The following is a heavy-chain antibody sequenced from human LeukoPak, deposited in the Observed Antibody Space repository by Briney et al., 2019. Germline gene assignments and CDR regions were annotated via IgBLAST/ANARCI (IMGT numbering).Heavy chain of an antibody. J-gene: IGHJ4*02. CDR3: ARDHYDFWSGYYWFDY. CDR2: ISSSSSYI. CDR1: GFTFSSYS. V-gene: IGHV3-21*01. D-gene: IGHD3-3*01. Sequence: GRSLRLSCAASGFTFSSYSMNWVRQAPGKGLEWVSSISSSSSYIYYADSVKGRFTISRDNAKNSLYLQMNSLRAEDTAVYYCARDHYDFWSGYYWFDYWGQGTLVTVSS.